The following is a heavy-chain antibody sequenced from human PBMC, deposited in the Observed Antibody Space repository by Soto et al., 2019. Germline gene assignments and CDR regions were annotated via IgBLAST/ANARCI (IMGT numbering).Heavy chain of an antibody. J-gene: IGHJ6*02. CDR1: GFTFSSYA. Sequence: EVQLLESGGGLVQPGGSLRLSCAASGFTFSSYAMSWVRQAPGKGLEWVSAISGSGDSTYYADSVKGRFTISRDNSKNTLYLQMNNLRAEDTALYYCAKGLGLAADFGLDVWGQGTTVTVSS. CDR3: AKGLGLAADFGLDV. CDR2: ISGSGDST. D-gene: IGHD1-7*01. V-gene: IGHV3-23*01.